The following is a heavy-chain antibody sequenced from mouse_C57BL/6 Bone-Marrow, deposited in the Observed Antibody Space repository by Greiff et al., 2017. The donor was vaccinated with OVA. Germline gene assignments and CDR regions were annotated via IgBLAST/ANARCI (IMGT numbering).Heavy chain of an antibody. CDR3: ARNSTTDAMDY. CDR2: IYPRSGNT. V-gene: IGHV1-81*01. D-gene: IGHD1-1*01. Sequence: VHLVESGAELARPGASVKLSCKASVYTFTSYGISWVKQRTGQGLEWIGEIYPRSGNTYYNEKFKGKATLTADKSSSTAYREIRSLTSEDSAVYFCARNSTTDAMDYWGQGTSVTVSS. CDR1: VYTFTSYG. J-gene: IGHJ4*01.